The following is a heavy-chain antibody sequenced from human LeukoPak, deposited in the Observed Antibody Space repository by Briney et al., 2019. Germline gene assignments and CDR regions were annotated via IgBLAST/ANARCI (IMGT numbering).Heavy chain of an antibody. CDR1: GGSISRYY. V-gene: IGHV4-4*07. J-gene: IGHJ3*02. Sequence: SETLSLTCTVSGGSISRYYWSWIRQPAGKGLEWIGRIYTSGSTNYSPSLKGRVTISVDKSKNQFSLKLSSVTAADTAVYYCARDGAGGDAFDIWGQGTMVTVSS. CDR3: ARDGAGGDAFDI. D-gene: IGHD4-23*01. CDR2: IYTSGST.